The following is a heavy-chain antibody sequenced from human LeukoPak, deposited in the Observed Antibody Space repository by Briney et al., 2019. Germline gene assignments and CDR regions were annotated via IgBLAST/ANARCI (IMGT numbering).Heavy chain of an antibody. CDR2: IIPIIGTT. CDR3: ASPLDASGYYYDH. CDR1: GYTFTSYG. D-gene: IGHD3-22*01. J-gene: IGHJ4*02. Sequence: GASVKVSCKASGYTFTSYGISWVRQAPGQGPEWMGGIIPIIGTTEYAQKFQDRVTITTDESTTTVYMELSSLRSGDTAVYHCASPLDASGYYYDHWGQGTLVTVSS. V-gene: IGHV1-69*05.